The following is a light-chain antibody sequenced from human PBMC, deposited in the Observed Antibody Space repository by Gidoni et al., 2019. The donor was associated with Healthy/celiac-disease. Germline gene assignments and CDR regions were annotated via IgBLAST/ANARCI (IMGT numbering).Light chain of an antibody. Sequence: SYELTQPPSVSVPLGQMARITCSGEALPKKYAYWYQQKPGQFPVLVIYKYSRRPSGIPVRFSGSSSGTIVTLTISGVQAEDEADYFGLSADSSGTYRVFGGGTKLTVL. CDR1: ALPKKY. CDR3: LSADSSGTYRV. CDR2: KYS. V-gene: IGLV3-16*01. J-gene: IGLJ2*01.